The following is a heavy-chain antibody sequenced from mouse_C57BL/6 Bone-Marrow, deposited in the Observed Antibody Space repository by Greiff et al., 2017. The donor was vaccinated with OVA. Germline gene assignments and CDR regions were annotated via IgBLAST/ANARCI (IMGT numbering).Heavy chain of an antibody. J-gene: IGHJ3*01. D-gene: IGHD1-1*01. CDR2: INPGSGGT. CDR3: ARSPYYYGSRAWFAY. V-gene: IGHV1-54*01. CDR1: GYAFTNYL. Sequence: QVQLKQSGAELVRPGTSVKVSCKASGYAFTNYLIEWVKQRPGQGLEWIGVINPGSGGTNYNEKFKGKATLTADKSSSTAYMQLSSLTSEDSAVYFCARSPYYYGSRAWFAYWGQGTLVTVSA.